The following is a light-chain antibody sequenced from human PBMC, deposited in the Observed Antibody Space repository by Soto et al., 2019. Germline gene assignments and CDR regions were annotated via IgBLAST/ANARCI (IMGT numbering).Light chain of an antibody. Sequence: IQVTQNPSFLSASVGDIVTITCLASQGISTYLAWYQQKPGKAPKLLIYAASTLQSGVPLSFSGSGSGTSFTLTISSLQPEDFATYYCQQLLSYPITFGQRTRLEI. CDR3: QQLLSYPIT. CDR2: AAS. V-gene: IGKV1-9*01. CDR1: QGISTY. J-gene: IGKJ5*01.